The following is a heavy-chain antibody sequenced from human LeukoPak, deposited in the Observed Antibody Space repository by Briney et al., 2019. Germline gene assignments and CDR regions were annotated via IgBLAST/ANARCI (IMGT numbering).Heavy chain of an antibody. D-gene: IGHD3-9*01. CDR1: GFTFSGSA. CDR3: TRRNYDISTGYPFDY. Sequence: GGSLRLSCAASGFTFSGSAMHWVRQASGKGLEWVGRIRSKANSYATAYAASVKGRFTISRDDSKNTAYLQMNSLKTEDTAVYYCTRRNYDISTGYPFDYWGQGTLVTVSS. CDR2: IRSKANSYAT. V-gene: IGHV3-73*01. J-gene: IGHJ4*02.